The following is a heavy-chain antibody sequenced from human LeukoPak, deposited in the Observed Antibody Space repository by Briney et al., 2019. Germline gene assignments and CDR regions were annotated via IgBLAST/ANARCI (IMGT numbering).Heavy chain of an antibody. CDR1: GYTFTSYD. V-gene: IGHV1-8*01. J-gene: IGHJ5*02. Sequence: ASVKVSCKASGYTFTSYDISWVRQATGQGLEWMGWMNPNSGNTGYAQKFQGRVTMTRNTSISTAYMELSSLRSEDTAVYYCARGNSGSNWFDPWGQGTLVTVSS. D-gene: IGHD3-22*01. CDR2: MNPNSGNT. CDR3: ARGNSGSNWFDP.